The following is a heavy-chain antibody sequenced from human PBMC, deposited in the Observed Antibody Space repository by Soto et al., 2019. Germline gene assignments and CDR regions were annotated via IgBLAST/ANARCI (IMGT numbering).Heavy chain of an antibody. J-gene: IGHJ3*02. CDR1: GFTFTSSA. CDR3: AADPLYDSSGYDYGLYAFDI. Sequence: ASVKVSCKASGFTFTSSAVQWVRQARGQRLEWIGWIVVGSGNTNYAQKFQERVTITRDMSTSTAYMELSSLRSEDTAVYYCAADPLYDSSGYDYGLYAFDIWGQGTMVTVSS. D-gene: IGHD3-22*01. V-gene: IGHV1-58*01. CDR2: IVVGSGNT.